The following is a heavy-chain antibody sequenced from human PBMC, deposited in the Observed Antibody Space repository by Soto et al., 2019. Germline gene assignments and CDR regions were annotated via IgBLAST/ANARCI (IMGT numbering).Heavy chain of an antibody. CDR1: VFTDSSAW. CDR3: QAEDGIRDIGTVSAFLLNGSSDL. Sequence: GSLRRSYEPPVFTDSSAWITSVRQTTGKGLEWVGRIKSKTDGGTTDYAAPVKGRFAVSRDDSRDMAYLQMNSLKTEDTAVFFFQAEDGIRDIGTVSAFLLNGSSDL. CDR2: IKSKTDGGTT. J-gene: IGHJ2*01. D-gene: IGHD3-16*02. V-gene: IGHV3-15*01.